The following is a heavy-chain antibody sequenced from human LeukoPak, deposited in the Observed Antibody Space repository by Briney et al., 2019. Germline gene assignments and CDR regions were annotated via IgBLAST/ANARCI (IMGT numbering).Heavy chain of an antibody. J-gene: IGHJ4*02. CDR2: IWSSSGNT. CDR3: AKVHGTLTVESPFDY. D-gene: IGHD4-23*01. CDR1: GFTCSSFG. V-gene: IGHV3-23*01. Sequence: GGSLRLSCAASGFTCSSFGVSWVRQAPGKGLEWVSAIWSSSGNTYYADSVTGRFTISRDNSKNTLYLQMHSLRADDTAVYYCAKVHGTLTVESPFDYWGQGTLVTVSS.